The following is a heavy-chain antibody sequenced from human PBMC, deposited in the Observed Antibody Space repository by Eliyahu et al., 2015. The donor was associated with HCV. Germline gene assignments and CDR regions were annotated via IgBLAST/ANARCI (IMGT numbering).Heavy chain of an antibody. CDR3: ARQDVYNYGIDY. V-gene: IGHV4-39*01. D-gene: IGHD5-18*01. CDR2: IYYSGST. J-gene: IGHJ4*02. CDR1: GGSISSSSYY. Sequence: QLQLQESGPGLVKPSETLSLTCTVXGGSISSSSYYWGWIRQPPGKGLEWIGSIYYSGSTYYNPSLKSRVTISVDTSKNQFSLKLSSVTAADTAVYYCARQDVYNYGIDYWGQGTLVTVSS.